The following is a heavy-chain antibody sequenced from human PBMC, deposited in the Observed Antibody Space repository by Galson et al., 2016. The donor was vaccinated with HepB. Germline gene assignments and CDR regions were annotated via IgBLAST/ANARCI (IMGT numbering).Heavy chain of an antibody. CDR1: GGSISSGGSY. Sequence: SETLSLTCSVSGGSISSGGSYWSWVRQHPGKGLEWIGEINHSGITNYNPSLQSRVIMSLDASKNHFSLILSSVTAADTAIYYCARAYCSSSNCPLYYWGQGTLVIVSS. D-gene: IGHD2/OR15-2a*01. CDR3: ARAYCSSSNCPLYY. V-gene: IGHV4-39*02. CDR2: INHSGIT. J-gene: IGHJ4*02.